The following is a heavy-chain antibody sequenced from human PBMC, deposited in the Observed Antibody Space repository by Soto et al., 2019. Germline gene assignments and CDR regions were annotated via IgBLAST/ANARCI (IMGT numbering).Heavy chain of an antibody. CDR1: GLNFDDFA. V-gene: IGHV3-9*01. CDR2: VTWNSRVL. CDR3: ARDGGGFGELLLNSYDAFDL. D-gene: IGHD3-10*01. J-gene: IGHJ3*01. Sequence: EVQLVESGGRLVQPGRSLRLSCVGTGLNFDDFAMLWVRQAPGKGLEWVSGVTWNSRVLDYADAVKGRFTISRDNARNSLYLQMHSPTAEDTAVYYCARDGGGFGELLLNSYDAFDLWGQGKLVTVSS.